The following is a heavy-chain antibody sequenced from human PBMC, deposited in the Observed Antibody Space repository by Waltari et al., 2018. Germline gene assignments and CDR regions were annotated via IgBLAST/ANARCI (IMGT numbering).Heavy chain of an antibody. CDR2: INYDGSQK. Sequence: EVQLVEFGGGLVQPGGSLRLSCGASGFTFSRYWMSWVRQTPGKGLEWVANINYDGSQKYYVDSVKGRFTISRDNAKNSVYLQMNRLRVEDTAVYYCAKSRGFEYWGQGTLITVSS. V-gene: IGHV3-7*01. CDR3: AKSRGFEY. CDR1: GFTFSRYW. D-gene: IGHD2-2*01. J-gene: IGHJ4*02.